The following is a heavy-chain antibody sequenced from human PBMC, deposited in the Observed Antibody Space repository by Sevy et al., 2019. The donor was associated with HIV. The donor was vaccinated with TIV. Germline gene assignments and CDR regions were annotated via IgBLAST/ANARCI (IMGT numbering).Heavy chain of an antibody. V-gene: IGHV6-1*01. D-gene: IGHD2-8*02. CDR1: GDSVSSNSAA. CDR2: TYYRSKWYN. J-gene: IGHJ4*02. Sequence: SQTLSLTCAISGDSVSSNSAAWNWIRQSPSRGLEWLGRTYYRSKWYNDYAVSVKSRITINPDTSKNQFSLQLNSVTPEDTAVYYCARGQGYCTGGVCYTLRFDYRGQGTLVTVSS. CDR3: ARGQGYCTGGVCYTLRFDY.